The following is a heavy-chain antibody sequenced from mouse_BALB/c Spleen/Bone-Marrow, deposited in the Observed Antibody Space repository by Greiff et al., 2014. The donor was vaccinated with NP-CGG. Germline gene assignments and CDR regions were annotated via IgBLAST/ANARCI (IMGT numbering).Heavy chain of an antibody. CDR2: INPSTGYT. CDR3: ARQITTVDYAMDY. CDR1: GYTFTSYW. D-gene: IGHD1-1*01. Sequence: QVQLKQSGAELAKPGASVKMSCKASGYTFTSYWMHWVKQRPGQGLEWIGYINPSTGYTEYNQKFKDKATLTADKSSSTAYMQLSSLTSEDSAVYYCARQITTVDYAMDYWGQGTSVTVSP. J-gene: IGHJ4*01. V-gene: IGHV1-7*01.